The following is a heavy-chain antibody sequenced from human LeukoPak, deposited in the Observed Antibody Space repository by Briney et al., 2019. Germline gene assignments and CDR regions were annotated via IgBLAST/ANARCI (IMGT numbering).Heavy chain of an antibody. CDR1: GYSFTSYW. J-gene: IGHJ5*02. D-gene: IGHD3-22*01. CDR2: IYPGDSDT. Sequence: GESLKISCKDSGYSFTSYWIGWVRQMPGKGLEWMGIIYPGDSDTKYCPSFQGQVTISADKSISTACLQWSSLKASDTAMYYCARGVGYYDSSGYYYGPFRFDPWGQGTLVTASS. V-gene: IGHV5-51*01. CDR3: ARGVGYYDSSGYYYGPFRFDP.